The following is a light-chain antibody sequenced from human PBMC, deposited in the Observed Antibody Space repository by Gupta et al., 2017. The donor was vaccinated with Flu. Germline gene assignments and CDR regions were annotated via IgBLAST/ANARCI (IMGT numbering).Light chain of an antibody. V-gene: IGKV3-15*01. CDR2: GAS. Sequence: EIVMTQSPATLSVSPGERATLSCRASQSLNNNLAWYQQKPGQAPRLLIYGASTRATNIPGRFSGSGYGTEFTLTISSRQSEDFAVYYCQQYSNWAPYTFGQGTKLEIK. J-gene: IGKJ2*01. CDR1: QSLNNN. CDR3: QQYSNWAPYT.